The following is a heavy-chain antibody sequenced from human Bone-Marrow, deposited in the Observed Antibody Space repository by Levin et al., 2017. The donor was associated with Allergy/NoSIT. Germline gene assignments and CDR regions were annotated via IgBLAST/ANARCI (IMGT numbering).Heavy chain of an antibody. CDR2: IRSKANGYAT. Sequence: GESLKISCAASGFSFSDSAVHWVRQAPGKGLEWIGRIRSKANGYATAYVAPVKGRSTISREDSKKTAYLQMDSLKTEDTAVYYCKVWFGEADIWGQGTMVTVSS. J-gene: IGHJ3*02. CDR1: GFSFSDSA. D-gene: IGHD3-10*01. V-gene: IGHV3-73*01. CDR3: KVWFGEADI.